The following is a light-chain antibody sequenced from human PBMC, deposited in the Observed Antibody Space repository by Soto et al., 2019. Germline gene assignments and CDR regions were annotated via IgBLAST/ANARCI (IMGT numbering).Light chain of an antibody. Sequence: DIEMTQSPSSLSASVAETITIPCRASQSISSSLNWFQHSPGQPPKLLLFAASNLHAGVPPRFSGSGSGTSFSLTIRSLQPEDFATYYCQQSFNLPRTFGPGTRVEFK. V-gene: IGKV1-39*01. CDR2: AAS. J-gene: IGKJ1*01. CDR1: QSISSS. CDR3: QQSFNLPRT.